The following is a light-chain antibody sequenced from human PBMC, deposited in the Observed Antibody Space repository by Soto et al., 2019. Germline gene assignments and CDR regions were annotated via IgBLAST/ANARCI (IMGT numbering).Light chain of an antibody. J-gene: IGKJ2*01. CDR2: KVP. Sequence: DVVMTQSPLSLPVTLGQPASISCRSSQSLVHSDGNTFLNWFQQRPGQSPRRLIYKVPNRDSGVPDRFSGSGSGTDFTLKISRVEAEDVGVYYCMQGTHWPPYTFGQGTKVDIK. V-gene: IGKV2-30*02. CDR1: QSLVHSDGNTF. CDR3: MQGTHWPPYT.